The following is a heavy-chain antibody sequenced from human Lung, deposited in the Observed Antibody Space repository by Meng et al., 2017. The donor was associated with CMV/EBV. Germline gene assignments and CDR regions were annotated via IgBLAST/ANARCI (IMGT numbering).Heavy chain of an antibody. CDR1: GYTFTGYY. V-gene: IGHV1-2*02. J-gene: IGHJ3*02. CDR3: ARKVFRASDAFDI. Sequence: ASVXVSXKASGYTFTGYYLHWVRQAPGQGLEWMGWINSKIGDANYTQKFQGRVTVTRDTSISTAYMELKRLTYDDTAVYFCARKVFRASDAFDIWCQGTMVTVSS. CDR2: INSKIGDA.